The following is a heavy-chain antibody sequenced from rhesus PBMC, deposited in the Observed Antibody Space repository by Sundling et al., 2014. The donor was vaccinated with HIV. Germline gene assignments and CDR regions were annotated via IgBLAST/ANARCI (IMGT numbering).Heavy chain of an antibody. CDR2: INTGGEIT. CDR3: AKEVGAWLPQYGLDS. V-gene: IGHV3S42*01. D-gene: IGHD2-21*01. Sequence: EVQLVESGGGLAKPGGSLRLSCAASGFMFSSYYMSWVRQAPGKGLEWVSAINTGGEITYYADSVKGRFAISRDNSKNTLSLQMNSLRVEDTAVYYCAKEVGAWLPQYGLDSWGQGVVVTVSS. CDR1: GFMFSSYY. J-gene: IGHJ6*01.